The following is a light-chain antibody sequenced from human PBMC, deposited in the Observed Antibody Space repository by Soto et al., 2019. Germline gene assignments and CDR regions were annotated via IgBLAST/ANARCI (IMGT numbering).Light chain of an antibody. Sequence: QSPLTPPPSASGTPGQRVTIPCSGSSSNIVSNTVNWYQQLPGTAPKLLIYGNEQRPSGVPDRFSGSKSGTSATLGITGFQTGDEADYYCGSWDSSLSAYVFGTGTKV. V-gene: IGLV1-44*01. CDR3: GSWDSSLSAYV. CDR1: SSNIVSNT. CDR2: GNE. J-gene: IGLJ1*01.